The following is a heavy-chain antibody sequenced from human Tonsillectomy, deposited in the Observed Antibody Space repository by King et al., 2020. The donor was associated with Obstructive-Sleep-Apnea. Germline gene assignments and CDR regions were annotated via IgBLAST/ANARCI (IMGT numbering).Heavy chain of an antibody. CDR2: VNHGGST. CDR3: ARGEVGAATNYYYYDLDV. J-gene: IGHJ6*02. CDR1: GGSFSGYY. D-gene: IGHD1-26*01. V-gene: IGHV4-34*01. Sequence: VQLQQWGAGLLKPSETLSLTCAVYGGSFSGYYWTWIRQPPGKGLEWIGEVNHGGSTNYNPSLKSRVTISVDTSKKQFSLKVSSVTAAATAVYYCARGEVGAATNYYYYDLDVWGQGTTVTVSS.